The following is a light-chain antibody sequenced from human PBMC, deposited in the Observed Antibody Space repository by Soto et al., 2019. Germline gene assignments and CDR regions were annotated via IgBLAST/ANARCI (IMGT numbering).Light chain of an antibody. J-gene: IGKJ2*01. CDR3: QKYHMYTST. V-gene: IGKV1-5*03. CDR1: HTISNW. CDR2: QGS. Sequence: DIQMTQSPSTLSASVGDSVTITCRASHTISNWLAWFQQKPGNAPKLLIYQGSTLESGVPSRFSGSVSGTEFALTISSLQPDDSVTYYCQKYHMYTSTFGQGTRVEIE.